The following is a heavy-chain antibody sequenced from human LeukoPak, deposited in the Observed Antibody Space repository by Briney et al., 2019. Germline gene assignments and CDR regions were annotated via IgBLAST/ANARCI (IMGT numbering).Heavy chain of an antibody. V-gene: IGHV4-59*01. Sequence: PSETLSLTCTVSGGSISSYYWSWIRQPPGKGLEWIGYIYYSGSTNYNPSLKSRVTISVDTSKNQFSLKLSSVTAADTAVYYCARVSEAVAGLFFDYWGQGTLVTVSS. CDR2: IYYSGST. CDR3: ARVSEAVAGLFFDY. J-gene: IGHJ4*02. CDR1: GGSISSYY. D-gene: IGHD6-19*01.